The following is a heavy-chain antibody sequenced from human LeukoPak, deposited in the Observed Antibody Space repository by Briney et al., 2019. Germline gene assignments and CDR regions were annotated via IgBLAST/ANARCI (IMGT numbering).Heavy chain of an antibody. Sequence: ASVKVSCKASGYTFTSYGISWVRQAPGQGLEWMGWISAYNGNTDYAQKLQGRVTMTTDTSTSTAYMELRSLRSDDTAVYYCARGRSYYCYYGMDVWGQGTTVTVSS. J-gene: IGHJ6*02. V-gene: IGHV1-18*01. D-gene: IGHD4-17*01. CDR3: ARGRSYYCYYGMDV. CDR1: GYTFTSYG. CDR2: ISAYNGNT.